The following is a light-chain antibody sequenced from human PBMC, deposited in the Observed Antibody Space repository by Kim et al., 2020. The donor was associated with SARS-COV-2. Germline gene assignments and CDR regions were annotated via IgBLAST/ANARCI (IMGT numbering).Light chain of an antibody. CDR3: MIWYTSAGV. CDR1: NDIDFHSFS. J-gene: IGLJ3*02. V-gene: IGLV5-45*02. Sequence: LTCTLRNDIDFHSFSIYWYQRKPGSPPQVLLRYKSDVDKQRGSGICRRFSGSKDASANAGILLITGVQAEDEADYYCMIWYTSAGVFGGGTQLTVL. CDR2: YKSDVDK.